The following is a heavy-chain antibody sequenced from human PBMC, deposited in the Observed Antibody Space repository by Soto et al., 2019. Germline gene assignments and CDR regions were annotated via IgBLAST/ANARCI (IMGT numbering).Heavy chain of an antibody. Sequence: GGSVKVSCQASGFTFTSYGISWVRQAPGQGLEGVGWISPYNGNTNYAQKLQGRVTMTTDTSTSTAYMELRSLRSDDTAVYYCARDRDCSGGSCYRQAIAVAGTNWFDPWGQGTLVTVSS. J-gene: IGHJ5*02. V-gene: IGHV1-18*01. CDR1: GFTFTSYG. D-gene: IGHD2-15*01. CDR3: ARDRDCSGGSCYRQAIAVAGTNWFDP. CDR2: ISPYNGNT.